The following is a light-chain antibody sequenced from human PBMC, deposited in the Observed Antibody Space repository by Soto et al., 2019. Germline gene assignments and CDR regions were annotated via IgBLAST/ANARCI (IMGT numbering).Light chain of an antibody. Sequence: QSVLTQPPSVSGAPGQRVTISCTGSSSNFGAGYDVHWYQQLPGTAPKLLIYGNSNRPSGVPDRFSGSKSGTSASLAITGXXXXXXXDYYCQSYDSSLSGWVFGGGTKLTV. CDR3: QSYDSSLSGWV. CDR1: SSNFGAGYD. V-gene: IGLV1-40*01. CDR2: GNS. J-gene: IGLJ3*02.